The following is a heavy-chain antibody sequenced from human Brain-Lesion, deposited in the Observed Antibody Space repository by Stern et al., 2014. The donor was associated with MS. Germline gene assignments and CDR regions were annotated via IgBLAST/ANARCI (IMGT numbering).Heavy chain of an antibody. CDR3: ATYYYDSTGYNDF. CDR2: INPKSGGT. CDR1: GYTFTGYY. Sequence: VQLVESGAEVKKPGASVKVSCKASGYTFTGYYMHWVRQAPGQGLEWMGWINPKSGGTNYAQKFQGWVTMTRDTSINTAYMELSRLRSDDTAVYNCATYYYDSTGYNDFWGQGTLVTVSS. J-gene: IGHJ4*02. D-gene: IGHD3-22*01. V-gene: IGHV1-2*04.